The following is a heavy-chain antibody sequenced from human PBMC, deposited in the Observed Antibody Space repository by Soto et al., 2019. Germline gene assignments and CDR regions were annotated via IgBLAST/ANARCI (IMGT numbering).Heavy chain of an antibody. CDR2: IITIFGTA. Sequence: SVKVSCKASGGTFSSYAISWVRQAPGQGLEWMGGIITIFGTASYAQKFQGRVTITADESTSTAYMELSSLRSEDTAVYYCARGRSFGELFDYWGQGTLVTVSS. CDR3: ARGRSFGELFDY. D-gene: IGHD3-10*01. J-gene: IGHJ4*02. CDR1: GGTFSSYA. V-gene: IGHV1-69*13.